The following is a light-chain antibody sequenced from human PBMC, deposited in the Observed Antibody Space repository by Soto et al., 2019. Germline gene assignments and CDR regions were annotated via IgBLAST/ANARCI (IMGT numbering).Light chain of an antibody. Sequence: DIQMTQSQSSLSASVGDRVTITFRASQSISSYLNWYQQKPGKAPKLLIYAASSLQSGVPSRFSGSGSGTDFTLTISSLQPEDFATCYCQQSYSTPITFGQGTRLEI. CDR1: QSISSY. CDR3: QQSYSTPIT. J-gene: IGKJ5*01. V-gene: IGKV1-39*01. CDR2: AAS.